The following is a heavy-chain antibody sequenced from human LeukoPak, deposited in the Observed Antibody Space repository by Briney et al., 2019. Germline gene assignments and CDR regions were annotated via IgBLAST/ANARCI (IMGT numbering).Heavy chain of an antibody. CDR2: IYYSGST. Sequence: SETLSLTCSVSGGSISGYYWSWIRQPPGKGLEWIGYIYYSGSTNYNPSLKSRITISVDTSKNQFSLKLSSVTAADTAVYYCARHYVFVYGGSSFDYWGQGTLVTVSS. D-gene: IGHD2-8*01. J-gene: IGHJ4*02. CDR1: GGSISGYY. V-gene: IGHV4-59*08. CDR3: ARHYVFVYGGSSFDY.